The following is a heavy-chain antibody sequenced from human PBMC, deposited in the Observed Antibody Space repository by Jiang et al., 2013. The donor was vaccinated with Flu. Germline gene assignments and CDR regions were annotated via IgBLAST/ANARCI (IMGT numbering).Heavy chain of an antibody. V-gene: IGHV3-23*01. CDR2: ISASGGST. Sequence: SGISASGGSTYYADSVKGRFTISRDNSKNTLYLQMNSLRVEDTAVYYCAKGLGGLLYYMDVWGKGTTVTVSS. CDR3: AKGLGGLLYYMDV. D-gene: IGHD3-10*01. J-gene: IGHJ6*03.